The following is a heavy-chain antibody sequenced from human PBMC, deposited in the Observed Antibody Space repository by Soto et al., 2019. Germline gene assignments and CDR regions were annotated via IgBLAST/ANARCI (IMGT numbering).Heavy chain of an antibody. CDR3: AKNYYDSSGYYLYYFDY. CDR1: GFTFSSYA. J-gene: IGHJ4*02. D-gene: IGHD3-22*01. Sequence: GGSLRLSCAASGFTFSSYAMSWVRQAPGKGLEWVSTIRGSGSDSYSADSVKGRFTISRDNSKNTLFLQMSSLRAEDTAVYYCAKNYYDSSGYYLYYFDYWGQGTLVTVSS. V-gene: IGHV3-23*01. CDR2: IRGSGSDS.